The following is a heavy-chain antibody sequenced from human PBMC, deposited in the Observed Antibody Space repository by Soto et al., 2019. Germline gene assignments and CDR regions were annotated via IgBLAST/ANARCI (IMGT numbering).Heavy chain of an antibody. Sequence: QVQLVQSGAEVKKPGASVKVSCKASGYTFTGYYMHWVRQAPGQGLEWMGWINPNSGGTNYAQKVQGWVTMTRDTSLSTAYMELRRLRSDDTAVYSCARGGGGTLCSTSCYEEGNYYYYYMDVWGKGTTVTVSS. D-gene: IGHD2-2*01. J-gene: IGHJ6*03. CDR3: ARGGGGTLCSTSCYEEGNYYYYYMDV. CDR2: INPNSGGT. CDR1: GYTFTGYY. V-gene: IGHV1-2*04.